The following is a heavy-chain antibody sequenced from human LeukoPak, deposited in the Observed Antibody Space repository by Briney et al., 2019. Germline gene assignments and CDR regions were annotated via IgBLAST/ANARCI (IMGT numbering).Heavy chain of an antibody. CDR1: GYTLTELS. V-gene: IGHV3-48*01. CDR2: ISSSSSTI. Sequence: ASVKVSCKVSGYTLTELSMNWVRQAPGKGLEWVSYISSSSSTIYYADSVKGRFTISRDNAKNSLYLQMNSLRAEDTAVYYCARGSTYYDSSGQVPFDYWGQGTLVTVSS. J-gene: IGHJ4*02. D-gene: IGHD3-22*01. CDR3: ARGSTYYDSSGQVPFDY.